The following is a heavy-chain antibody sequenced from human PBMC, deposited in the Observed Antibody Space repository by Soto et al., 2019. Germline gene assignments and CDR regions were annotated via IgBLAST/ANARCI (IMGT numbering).Heavy chain of an antibody. J-gene: IGHJ5*02. D-gene: IGHD3-10*01. CDR1: GSSFSRDY. CDR2: IYYSGST. V-gene: IGHV4-59*12. Sequence: SETLSLTCPVSGSSFSRDYSVSIRQPPGKGLEWIGYIYYSGSTNYNPSLKSRVTISVDRSKNQSSLKLSSVTAADTAVYYCARGVYGSGRTHWFDPWGQGTLVTVSS. CDR3: ARGVYGSGRTHWFDP.